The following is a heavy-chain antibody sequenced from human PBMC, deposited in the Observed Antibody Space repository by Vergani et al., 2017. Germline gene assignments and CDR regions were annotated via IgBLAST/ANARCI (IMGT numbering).Heavy chain of an antibody. CDR3: ARDRSSSIDY. V-gene: IGHV3-23*01. D-gene: IGHD6-6*01. CDR2: ISGSGGST. CDR1: GFTFSSYA. Sequence: EVQLLESGGGLVQPGGSLRLSCAASGFTFSSYAMSWVRQAPGKGLEWVSAISGSGGSTYYADSVKGRFTISRDNAKNSLYLQMNSLRDEDTAVYYCARDRSSSIDYWGQGTLVTVSS. J-gene: IGHJ4*02.